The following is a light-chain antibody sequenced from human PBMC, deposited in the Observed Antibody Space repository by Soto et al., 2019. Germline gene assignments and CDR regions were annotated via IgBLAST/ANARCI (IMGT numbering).Light chain of an antibody. CDR2: EVS. V-gene: IGLV2-14*01. Sequence: QSALTQPASVSGSPGQSITISCTGTSSDVGGYNYVSWYQQHPGKAPKFMIYEVSNRPSGVSNRFSGSKSGNTASLTISGLQAEDEADYYCSSYTSSSTHWVFGGGTTVTVL. CDR3: SSYTSSSTHWV. CDR1: SSDVGGYNY. J-gene: IGLJ3*02.